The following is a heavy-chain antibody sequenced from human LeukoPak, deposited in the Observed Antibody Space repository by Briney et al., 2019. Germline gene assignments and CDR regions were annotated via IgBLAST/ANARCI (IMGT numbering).Heavy chain of an antibody. D-gene: IGHD2-2*02. CDR3: VHDQDCSSTSCYTFDY. Sequence: GASVKVSCKASGGTFSSYAISWVRQAPGQGLEWMGWINPNSGGTNYAQKFQGRVTMTRDTSISTAYKELSRLRSDDTAVYYCVHDQDCSSTSCYTFDYWGQGTLVTVSS. CDR1: GGTFSSYA. V-gene: IGHV1-2*02. J-gene: IGHJ4*02. CDR2: INPNSGGT.